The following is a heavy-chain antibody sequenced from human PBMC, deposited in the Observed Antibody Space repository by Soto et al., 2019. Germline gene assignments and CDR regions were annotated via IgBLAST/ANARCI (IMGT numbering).Heavy chain of an antibody. J-gene: IGHJ6*02. CDR2: MNPNSGNT. D-gene: IGHD2-15*01. CDR3: ASCSGGSCYSSYYGMDV. CDR1: GYTFTSYD. V-gene: IGHV1-8*01. Sequence: ASVKVSCKASGYTFTSYDINWVRQATGQGLEWMGWMNPNSGNTGYAQKFQGRVTMTRNTSISTAYMELSSLRSEDTAVYYCASCSGGSCYSSYYGMDVWGQGTTVTVSS.